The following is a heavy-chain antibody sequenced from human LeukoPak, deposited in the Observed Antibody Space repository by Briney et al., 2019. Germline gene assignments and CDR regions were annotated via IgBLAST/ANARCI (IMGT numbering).Heavy chain of an antibody. CDR1: GGSISSGGYY. Sequence: SETLSLTCTVSGGSISSGGYYWSWIRQPPGKGLEWIGYIYHSGSTYYNPSLKSRVTISVDRSKNQFSLKLSSVTAADTAVYYCARPSSGWYPSWGQGTLVTVSS. D-gene: IGHD6-19*01. CDR3: ARPSSGWYPS. CDR2: IYHSGST. V-gene: IGHV4-30-2*01. J-gene: IGHJ5*02.